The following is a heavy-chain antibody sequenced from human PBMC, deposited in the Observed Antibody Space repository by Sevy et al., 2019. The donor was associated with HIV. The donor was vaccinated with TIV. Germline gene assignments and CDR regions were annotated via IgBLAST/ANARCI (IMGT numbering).Heavy chain of an antibody. V-gene: IGHV3-21*01. CDR3: ARAGLKMGSGEFPYY. Sequence: GGSLRLSCADSGFTFSDYTMHWVRQAPGKGLEWVSSISSRSSNIYYADSVKGRFTSSRDNARKSLYLQMNSLRPEDTAIYYCARAGLKMGSGEFPYYWGQGTLVTVSS. J-gene: IGHJ4*02. CDR2: ISSRSSNI. D-gene: IGHD2-8*01. CDR1: GFTFSDYT.